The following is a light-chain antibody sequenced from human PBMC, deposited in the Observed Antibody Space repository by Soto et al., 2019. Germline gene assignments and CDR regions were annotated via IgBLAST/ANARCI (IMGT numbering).Light chain of an antibody. J-gene: IGLJ3*02. V-gene: IGLV1-40*01. CDR3: AARDDSLSGHWV. Sequence: QSVLTQPTSVSGAPGQRVTISCAGSSSNIGAGYDVHWYQQLPGTAPKFLIYGNSDRPSGVPDRFSGSKSGASASLAITGLQAEDEADYYCAARDDSLSGHWVFGGGTKLTVL. CDR1: SSNIGAGYD. CDR2: GNS.